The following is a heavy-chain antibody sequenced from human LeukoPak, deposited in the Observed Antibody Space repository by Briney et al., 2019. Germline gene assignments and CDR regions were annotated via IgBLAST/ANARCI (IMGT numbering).Heavy chain of an antibody. CDR1: GLTFSSYE. Sequence: GGSLRLSCAASGLTFSSYEMNWVRRAPGKGLEWVSYISSSGSTIYYADSVKGRFTISRDNAKNSLYLQMNSLRAEDTAVYYCARDPQLLWFGEGDYWGQGTLVTVSS. J-gene: IGHJ4*02. CDR2: ISSSGSTI. V-gene: IGHV3-48*03. D-gene: IGHD3-10*01. CDR3: ARDPQLLWFGEGDY.